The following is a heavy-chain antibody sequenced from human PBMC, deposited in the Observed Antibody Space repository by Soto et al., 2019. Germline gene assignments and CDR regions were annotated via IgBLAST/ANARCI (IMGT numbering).Heavy chain of an antibody. CDR1: GFTFSTYW. J-gene: IGHJ5*01. V-gene: IGHV3-23*01. CDR2: ISGSGGRP. Sequence: PGGSLRLSCEGSGFTFSTYWMSWVRQAPGKGLEWVSVISGSGGRPSYADSVQGRFIISRDNPKSTLYLQMNSLRAEDTAMYYCAKARCYTTDCHVPDSWGQGTLVTVSS. D-gene: IGHD3-16*02. CDR3: AKARCYTTDCHVPDS.